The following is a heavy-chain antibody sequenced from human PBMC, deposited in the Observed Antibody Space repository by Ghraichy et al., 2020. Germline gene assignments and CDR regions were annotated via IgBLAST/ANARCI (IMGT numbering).Heavy chain of an antibody. Sequence: AGSLRLSCAASGFTFSSYSMNWVRQAPGKGLEWVSYISSSSSYIYYADSVKGRFTISRDNAKNSLYLQMNSLRAEDTAVYYCARVGGSGCYEADYFDYWGQGTLVTVSS. CDR1: GFTFSSYS. V-gene: IGHV3-21*01. J-gene: IGHJ4*02. CDR2: ISSSSSYI. CDR3: ARVGGSGCYEADYFDY. D-gene: IGHD6-19*01.